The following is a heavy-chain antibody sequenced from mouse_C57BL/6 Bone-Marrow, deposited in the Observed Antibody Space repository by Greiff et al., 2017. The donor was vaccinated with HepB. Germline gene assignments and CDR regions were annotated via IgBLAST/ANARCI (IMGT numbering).Heavy chain of an antibody. J-gene: IGHJ2*01. CDR1: GYAFTNYL. CDR3: ARAGYYGSSSHLAS. V-gene: IGHV1-54*01. Sequence: QVQLQQSGAELVRPGTSVKVSCKASGYAFTNYLIEWVKQRPGQGLEWIGVINPGSGGTNYNEKFKGKATLTADKSSSTAYMQLSSLTSEDSAVYFCARAGYYGSSSHLASWGQGTPPTVPS. D-gene: IGHD1-1*01. CDR2: INPGSGGT.